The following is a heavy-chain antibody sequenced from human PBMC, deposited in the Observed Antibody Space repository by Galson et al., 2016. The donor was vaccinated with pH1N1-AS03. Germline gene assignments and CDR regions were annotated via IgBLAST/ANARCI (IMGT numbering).Heavy chain of an antibody. CDR1: GFPFSGYS. D-gene: IGHD6-19*01. Sequence: SLRLSCAAPGFPFSGYSMNWVRQAPGKGLEWVSFISTSSSSIYYADSVKGRFTISRDNAQNLLYLQMNSLRDEDTAVYSCARDGPPQGISVAGSFDFWGQGTLVTVSS. V-gene: IGHV3-21*01. CDR3: ARDGPPQGISVAGSFDF. CDR2: ISTSSSSI. J-gene: IGHJ4*02.